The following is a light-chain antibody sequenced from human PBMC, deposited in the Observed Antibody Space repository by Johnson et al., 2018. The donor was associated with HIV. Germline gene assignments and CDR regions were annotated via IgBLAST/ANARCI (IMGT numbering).Light chain of an antibody. Sequence: QSVLTQPPSVSAAPGQSVTISCSGSSSTIGNNYVSWYQLLPGTAPKLLIYKNDKRPSGIPDRFSGSKSATSATLGITGLQPGDEADYYCEIWHSSLSAGGVFGTGTKVTVL. CDR3: EIWHSSLSAGGV. J-gene: IGLJ1*01. V-gene: IGLV1-51*02. CDR2: KND. CDR1: SSTIGNNY.